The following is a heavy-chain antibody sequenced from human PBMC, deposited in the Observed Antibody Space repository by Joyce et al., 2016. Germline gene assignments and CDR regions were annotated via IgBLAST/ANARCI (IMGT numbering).Heavy chain of an antibody. V-gene: IGHV3-30*03. CDR1: GLPFSTYG. CDR3: AASSNGYAKY. Sequence: QVQLVESGGGVVQHGRSLRLSCETSGLPFSTYGMTWVRQGPGKGLEWMAVISFDGKNRYYADSVKGRFTISRDDSKNTVYLQMDSLRVEDAAVYYCAASSNGYAKYWGQGTLVTVSS. J-gene: IGHJ4*02. D-gene: IGHD3-22*01. CDR2: ISFDGKNR.